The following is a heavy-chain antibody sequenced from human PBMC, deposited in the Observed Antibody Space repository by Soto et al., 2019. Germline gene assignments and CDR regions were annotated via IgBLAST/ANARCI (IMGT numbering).Heavy chain of an antibody. J-gene: IGHJ4*02. CDR2: IYYSGST. CDR3: ARARRSGYYYGGYDY. CDR1: GGSISSGDYY. D-gene: IGHD3-22*01. Sequence: PSETLSLTCTVSGGSISSGDYYWGWIRQPPGKGLEWIGYIYYSGSTYYNPTLKIRLTMSVYTSKNQFSLNLSTVTAADTAVYFCARARRSGYYYGGYDYWGQGALVTVSS. V-gene: IGHV4-30-4*01.